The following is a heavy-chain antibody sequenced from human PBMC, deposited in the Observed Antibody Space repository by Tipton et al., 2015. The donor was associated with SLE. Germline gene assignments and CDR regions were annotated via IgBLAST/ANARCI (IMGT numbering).Heavy chain of an antibody. J-gene: IGHJ4*02. D-gene: IGHD1-26*01. CDR1: GYTFTSYG. V-gene: IGHV1-18*04. CDR3: ASGTYFFDY. CDR2: INTYNGHT. Sequence: QLVQSGAEVKKPGASVKVSCKASGYTFTSYGISWVRQAPGQGLEWMGWINTYNGHTNYAQKFQDRVTMTSDTSTSTVYMELRSLRSDDTAVYYCASGTYFFDYWGQGTLVTVSS.